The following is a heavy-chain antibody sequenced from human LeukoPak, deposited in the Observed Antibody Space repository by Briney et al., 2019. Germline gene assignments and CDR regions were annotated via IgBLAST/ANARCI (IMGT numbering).Heavy chain of an antibody. Sequence: ASVKVSCKASGGTFSSYAISWVRQAPGQGLEWMGGIIPIFGTANYAQKFQGRVTITADESTSTAYMELSSLRSEDMAVYYCARGADFWSGPNWFDPWGQGTLVTVSS. CDR2: IIPIFGTA. V-gene: IGHV1-69*13. CDR1: GGTFSSYA. J-gene: IGHJ5*02. CDR3: ARGADFWSGPNWFDP. D-gene: IGHD3-3*01.